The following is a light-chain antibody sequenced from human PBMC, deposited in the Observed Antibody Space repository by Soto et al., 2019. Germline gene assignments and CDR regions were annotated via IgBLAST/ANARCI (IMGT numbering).Light chain of an antibody. J-gene: IGKJ5*01. CDR2: TGS. Sequence: DIQTTQSPSYVSASVGDRVSITCRASQGIKNWLAWYQQKPGKAPNLLIYTGSSLQSGVPSRFSGSGSGTDFTLTINSLQPEDFATYYCQQAASFPITFGQGTRLEIK. CDR3: QQAASFPIT. CDR1: QGIKNW. V-gene: IGKV1-12*01.